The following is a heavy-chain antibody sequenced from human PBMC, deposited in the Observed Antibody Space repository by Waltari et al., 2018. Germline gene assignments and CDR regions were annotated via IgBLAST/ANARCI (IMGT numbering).Heavy chain of an antibody. V-gene: IGHV3-74*01. J-gene: IGHJ4*02. CDR3: SRDLQHGDFGRGRDY. Sequence: EVQLEESGGGLVQPGGSLRLSCAASGFTFSRHWLHWVRQAPGKGLVWVSRINGDGSSTSYADSVKGRFTISRDNAKNTLYLQMNSLRAEDTAVYYCSRDLQHGDFGRGRDYWGQGTLVTVSS. CDR1: GFTFSRHW. D-gene: IGHD4-17*01. CDR2: INGDGSST.